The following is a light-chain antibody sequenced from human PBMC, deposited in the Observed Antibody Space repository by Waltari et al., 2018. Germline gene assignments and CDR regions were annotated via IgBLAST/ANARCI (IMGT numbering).Light chain of an antibody. CDR3: QQRCDWPLT. V-gene: IGKV3-11*01. CDR1: RSVSDY. J-gene: IGKJ4*01. Sequence: EIVLTQSPATLPLSPGARATLPCRASRSVSDYLAWYQQRPVQTPRLLIYGASNRATGIPARFNGSGSGTDFTLTISSLEPEDNAVYYCQQRCDWPLTVGGGTKVEI. CDR2: GAS.